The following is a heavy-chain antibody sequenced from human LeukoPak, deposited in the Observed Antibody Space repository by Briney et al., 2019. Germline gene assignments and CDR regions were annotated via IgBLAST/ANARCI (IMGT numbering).Heavy chain of an antibody. J-gene: IGHJ2*01. CDR1: GFTFSSYE. CDR3: ARAGKDSGWLLDL. V-gene: IGHV3-48*03. D-gene: IGHD6-19*01. Sequence: GGSLRLSCAASGFTFSSYEMSWVRQAPGKGLEWVSYIGSSGTTIYYTDSVKGRFTISRDNAKNSLYLQMTSPRAEDTAVYYCARAGKDSGWLLDLWGRGTLVTVSS. CDR2: IGSSGTTI.